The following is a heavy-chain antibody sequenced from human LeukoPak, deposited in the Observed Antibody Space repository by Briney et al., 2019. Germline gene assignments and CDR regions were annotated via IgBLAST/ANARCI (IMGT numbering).Heavy chain of an antibody. Sequence: GGSLRLSSAASGFTFSSYWMHWVRQAPGKGLVWISRINSDGSSTSYADSVKGRFTISRDNAKNTLYLQMNSLRAEDTAVYYCVRLSWELGDGGVTWGQGTLVTVSS. CDR3: VRLSWELGDGGVT. J-gene: IGHJ5*02. D-gene: IGHD1-26*01. CDR2: INSDGSST. CDR1: GFTFSSYW. V-gene: IGHV3-74*01.